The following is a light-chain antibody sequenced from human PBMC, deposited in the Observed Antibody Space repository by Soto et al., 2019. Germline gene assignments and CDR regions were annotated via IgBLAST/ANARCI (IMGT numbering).Light chain of an antibody. J-gene: IGLJ2*01. CDR3: ATWDSSLIAGV. CDR1: SSNIGNNF. CDR2: DNN. V-gene: IGLV1-51*01. Sequence: QSVLTQPPSVSAAPGQKVTISCSGSSSNIGNNFVSWYQHLPGTAPKLLIYDNNKRPSGIPDRFSGTKSGTSATLGIIGLQTGDEAHYYCATWDSSLIAGVFGGGTKVTVL.